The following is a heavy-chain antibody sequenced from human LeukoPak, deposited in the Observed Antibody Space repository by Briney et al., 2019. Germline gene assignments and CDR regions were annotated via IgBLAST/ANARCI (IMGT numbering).Heavy chain of an antibody. V-gene: IGHV4-59*01. CDR3: ARVHYDSSGYRKFDY. D-gene: IGHD3-22*01. CDR1: GGSISSYY. CDR2: IYYSGST. Sequence: SETLSLTCTVSGGSISSYYWSWIRQPPGKGLEWIGYIYYSGSTNYNPSLKSRVTISVDTSKNRFSLKLSSVTAADTAVYYCARVHYDSSGYRKFDYWGQGTLVTVSS. J-gene: IGHJ4*02.